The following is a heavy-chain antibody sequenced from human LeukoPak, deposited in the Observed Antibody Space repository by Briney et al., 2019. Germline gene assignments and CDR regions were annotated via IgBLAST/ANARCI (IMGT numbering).Heavy chain of an antibody. J-gene: IGHJ4*02. CDR1: GYTFTGYY. Sequence: GASVKVSCKASGYTFTGYYMHWVRQAPGQGLEWMGWINPNSGGTNYAQKFQGRVTMTRDTSISTAYMELSRLRSDDTAVYYCARELGIAVAGNDYWGQGTLVTVSS. V-gene: IGHV1-2*02. D-gene: IGHD6-19*01. CDR2: INPNSGGT. CDR3: ARELGIAVAGNDY.